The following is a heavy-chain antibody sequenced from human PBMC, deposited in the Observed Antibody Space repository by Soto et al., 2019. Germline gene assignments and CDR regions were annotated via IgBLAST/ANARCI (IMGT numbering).Heavy chain of an antibody. Sequence: QVQLVESGGGLVKPGGSLRLSCAASGFTFSDYYMSWIRQAPGKGLEWVSYISSSGSTIYYADSVKGRFTISRDNAKNSLSLQMNSLRAEDTAVYYCARDLGHGYDYIWGSYRPVYYWGQGTLVTVSS. CDR3: ARDLGHGYDYIWGSYRPVYY. CDR2: ISSSGSTI. CDR1: GFTFSDYY. D-gene: IGHD3-16*02. V-gene: IGHV3-11*01. J-gene: IGHJ4*02.